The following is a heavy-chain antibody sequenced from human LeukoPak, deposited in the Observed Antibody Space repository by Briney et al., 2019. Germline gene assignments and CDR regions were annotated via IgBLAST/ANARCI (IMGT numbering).Heavy chain of an antibody. V-gene: IGHV3-7*01. CDR1: RFTFSTYW. CDR3: ARDGGWHQGCDY. CDR2: IKQDGSEK. J-gene: IGHJ4*02. Sequence: GGSLRLSCAVSRFTFSTYWMSWVRQAPGKGLQWVANIKQDGSEKYYVDSVKGRFTISRDNGKNSLYLQMDSLISEDTAVYYCARDGGWHQGCDYWGQGTLVTVSS. D-gene: IGHD6-19*01.